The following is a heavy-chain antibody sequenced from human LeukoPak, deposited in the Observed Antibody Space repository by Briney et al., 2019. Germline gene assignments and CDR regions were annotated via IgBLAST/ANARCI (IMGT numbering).Heavy chain of an antibody. CDR1: GGSSIRYY. V-gene: IGHV4-59*01. CDR2: IYYSGST. J-gene: IGHJ4*02. Sequence: SETLSLTCTVSGGSSIRYYWSWIRQPPGKGLEWIGYIYYSGSTNYNPSLQSRVTLSVDTSKNQFSLKLSSVPAAATAVYYCARRNTAMVAYYFDYWGQGTLVTVSS. CDR3: ARRNTAMVAYYFDY. D-gene: IGHD5-18*01.